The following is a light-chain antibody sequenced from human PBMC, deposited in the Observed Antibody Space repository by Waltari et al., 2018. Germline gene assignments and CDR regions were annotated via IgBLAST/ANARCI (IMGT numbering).Light chain of an antibody. CDR1: QSVSSY. V-gene: IGKV3-11*01. CDR2: DAS. CDR3: QQRSDWPPH. J-gene: IGKJ5*01. Sequence: EIVLTQSPATLSLSPGERATLSCRASQSVSSYLSWYQQTHGQAPRLLIYDASNRATGVPARFSGSGSGTDFTLTISSLEPEDFAVYYCQQRSDWPPHFGQGTRLEMK.